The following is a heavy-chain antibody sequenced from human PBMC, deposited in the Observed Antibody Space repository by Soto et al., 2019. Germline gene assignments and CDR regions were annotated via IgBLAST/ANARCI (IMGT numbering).Heavy chain of an antibody. CDR2: IDPRTGTSWTS. CDR3: ARLSRITFIVD. J-gene: IGHJ4*02. D-gene: IGHD3-16*02. Sequence: QVQLVQSGAEVKGPGTSVTLSCQTSGYTFAHYYIHWVRQAPGQGLEYMGIIDPRTGTSWTSTSPQSVQGRLSITSDASTSTVYMELSNLRSDDTATYYCARLSRITFIVDWGQGTLVTVSS. CDR1: GYTFAHYY. V-gene: IGHV1-46*04.